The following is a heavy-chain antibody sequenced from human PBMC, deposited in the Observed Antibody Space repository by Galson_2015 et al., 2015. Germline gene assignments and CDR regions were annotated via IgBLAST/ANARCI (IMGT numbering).Heavy chain of an antibody. V-gene: IGHV3-23*01. CDR1: GFTFSSYA. D-gene: IGHD2-2*03. CDR3: AKRSLLDIVVVPAAGYFDY. CDR2: ISGNGGST. J-gene: IGHJ4*02. Sequence: SLRLSCAASGFTFSSYAMSWVRQAPGKGLEWVSAISGNGGSTYYADSVKGRFTISRDNSKNTLYLQMNSLRVEDTAVYYCAKRSLLDIVVVPAAGYFDYWGQGTLVTVSS.